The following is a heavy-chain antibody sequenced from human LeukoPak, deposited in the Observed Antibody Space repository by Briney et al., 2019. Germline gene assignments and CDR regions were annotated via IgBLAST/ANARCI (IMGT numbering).Heavy chain of an antibody. D-gene: IGHD6-19*01. V-gene: IGHV1-69*04. J-gene: IGHJ4*02. Sequence: SVKVSCKASGGTFSSYAISWVRQAPGQGLEWMGRIIPILGIANYAQKFKGRVTITADKSTSTAYMELSSLRSEDTAVYYCARDSVAVAGTPFDYWGQGTLVTVSS. CDR1: GGTFSSYA. CDR3: ARDSVAVAGTPFDY. CDR2: IIPILGIA.